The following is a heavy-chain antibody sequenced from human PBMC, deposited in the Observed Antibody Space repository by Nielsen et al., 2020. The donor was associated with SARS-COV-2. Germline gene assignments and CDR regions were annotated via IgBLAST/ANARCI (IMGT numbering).Heavy chain of an antibody. V-gene: IGHV3-23*01. CDR1: GFTFSSHA. Sequence: GESLKISCAASGFTFSSHAMSWVRQAPGKGLEWVSAISGSGGSTYYADSVKGRFTISRDNSKNTLYLQMNSLRAEDTAVYYCAKWDIVATIMDYWGQGTLVTVSS. D-gene: IGHD5-12*01. CDR2: ISGSGGST. J-gene: IGHJ4*02. CDR3: AKWDIVATIMDY.